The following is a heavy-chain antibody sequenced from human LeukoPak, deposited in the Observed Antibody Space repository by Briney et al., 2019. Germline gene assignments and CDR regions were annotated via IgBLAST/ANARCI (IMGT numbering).Heavy chain of an antibody. CDR3: ASTRDSGGFLEWLSDYYYMDV. V-gene: IGHV3-23*01. D-gene: IGHD3-3*01. CDR2: ISGSGGST. CDR1: GFTFSSYA. J-gene: IGHJ6*03. Sequence: PGGSLRLSCAASGFTFSSYAMSWVRQAPGKGLEWVSAISGSGGSTYYADSVKGRFTISRDNSKNTLYLQMNSLRAEDTAVYYCASTRDSGGFLEWLSDYYYMDVWGKGTTVTVSS.